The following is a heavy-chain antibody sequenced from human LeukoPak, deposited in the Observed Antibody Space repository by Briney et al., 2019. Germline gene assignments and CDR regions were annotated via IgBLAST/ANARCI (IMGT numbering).Heavy chain of an antibody. CDR3: AKAGYSSWSSFDY. Sequence: GGSLRLSCTASGFTFSSYAMHWVRQAPGKGLEWVALIWYDGNNKYYADSVKGRFTISRDNSKNTLYLQKNSVRAEDTAVYYCAKAGYSSWSSFDYWGQGALVTVSS. J-gene: IGHJ4*02. CDR2: IWYDGNNK. D-gene: IGHD6-13*01. CDR1: GFTFSSYA. V-gene: IGHV3-33*06.